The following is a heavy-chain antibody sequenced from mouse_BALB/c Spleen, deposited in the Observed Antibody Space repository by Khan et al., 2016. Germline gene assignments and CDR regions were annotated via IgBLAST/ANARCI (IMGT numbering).Heavy chain of an antibody. CDR1: GFTFSSYV. Sequence: VQLQQSGPELVKPGASVKMSCKASGFTFSSYVMHWVKQKPGQGLEWIGYINPFNDGTNYNENFKGKATLTSDKSSRKAYMDLSSLTSEDSAFDYCARSGNLAMDFWGQGTSVTVSS. J-gene: IGHJ4*01. D-gene: IGHD2-1*01. CDR3: ARSGNLAMDF. V-gene: IGHV1S136*01. CDR2: INPFNDGT.